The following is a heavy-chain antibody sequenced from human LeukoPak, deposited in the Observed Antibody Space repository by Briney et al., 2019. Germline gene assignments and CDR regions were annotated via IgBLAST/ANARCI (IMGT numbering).Heavy chain of an antibody. CDR2: IYYSGST. V-gene: IGHV4-30-4*08. CDR1: GGSISSGDYY. Sequence: SQTLSLTCTVSGGSISSGDYYWSWIRQPPGKGLEWIGYIYYSGSTYYNPSLKSRPTISVDTSKNQFSLKLSSVTAADTAVYYCASTPMYYDFWSGHERNFDYWGQGTLVTVSS. J-gene: IGHJ4*02. D-gene: IGHD3-3*01. CDR3: ASTPMYYDFWSGHERNFDY.